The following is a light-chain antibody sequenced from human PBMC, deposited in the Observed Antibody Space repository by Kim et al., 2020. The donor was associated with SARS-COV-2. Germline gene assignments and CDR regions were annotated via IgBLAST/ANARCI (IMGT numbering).Light chain of an antibody. V-gene: IGLV3-25*03. CDR1: ALPNRY. Sequence: PGQTATITCSRNALPNRYAFWYQQKPGQAPTLIISKDTERPSGIPGRFSGSSSGTTVTLTISGVRAEDEAAYYCQSSDSTGSSVLFGGGTQLTVL. CDR3: QSSDSTGSSVL. CDR2: KDT. J-gene: IGLJ2*01.